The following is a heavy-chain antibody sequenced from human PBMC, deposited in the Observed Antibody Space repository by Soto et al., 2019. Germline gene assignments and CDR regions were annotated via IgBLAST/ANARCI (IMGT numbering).Heavy chain of an antibody. CDR1: GDSISSNNNY. V-gene: IGHV4-30-4*01. Sequence: SETLSLTCTVSGDSISSNNNYWSWIRQPPGEGLVWIGFISYSGTTSYSPSLKSRVAISLDTSKNQFSLSLSSVTAADTAVYYCARGRGYSYGLDPWGQGTLVTVSS. CDR2: ISYSGTT. D-gene: IGHD5-18*01. CDR3: ARGRGYSYGLDP. J-gene: IGHJ5*02.